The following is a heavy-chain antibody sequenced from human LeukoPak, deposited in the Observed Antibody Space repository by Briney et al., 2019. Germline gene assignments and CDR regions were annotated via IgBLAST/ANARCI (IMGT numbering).Heavy chain of an antibody. CDR1: GGTFSSYA. CDR2: IIPIFGTA. V-gene: IGHV1-69*13. CDR3: ARDRNWGPYYYYYMDV. D-gene: IGHD7-27*01. Sequence: SVKVSCKASGGTFSSYAISWVRQAPGQGLEWMGGIIPIFGTANYAQKFQGRVTITADESTSTAYMELSSLRSEDTAVYYCARDRNWGPYYYYYMDVWGKGTMVTVSS. J-gene: IGHJ6*03.